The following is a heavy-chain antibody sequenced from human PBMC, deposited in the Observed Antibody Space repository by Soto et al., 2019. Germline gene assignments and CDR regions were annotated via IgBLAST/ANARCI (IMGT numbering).Heavy chain of an antibody. V-gene: IGHV1-3*01. CDR1: GYTFTTYA. CDR3: ARSIVVVTALDY. Sequence: GASVKFACTTSGYTFTTYAMHWVRQAPGQRLEWRGWINGGNGNTKYSQKFQGRVTITRDTSASTAYMELSSLRSEDTAVYYCARSIVVVTALDYWGQGTLVTVSS. D-gene: IGHD2-21*02. J-gene: IGHJ4*02. CDR2: INGGNGNT.